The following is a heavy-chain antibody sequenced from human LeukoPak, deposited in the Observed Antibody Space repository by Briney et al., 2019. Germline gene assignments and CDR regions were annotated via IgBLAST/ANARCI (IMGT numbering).Heavy chain of an antibody. CDR2: INAGNGNT. D-gene: IGHD2-2*02. CDR3: ARVGCSSTSCYIPPAEDYYYYYMDV. J-gene: IGHJ6*03. Sequence: VASVKVSCKASGYTFTSYAMHWVRQAPGQRLEWMGWINAGNGNTKYSQKFQGRVTITRDTSASTAYMELSSLRSEDTAVYYCARVGCSSTSCYIPPAEDYYYYYMDVWGKGTTVTVSS. CDR1: GYTFTSYA. V-gene: IGHV1-3*01.